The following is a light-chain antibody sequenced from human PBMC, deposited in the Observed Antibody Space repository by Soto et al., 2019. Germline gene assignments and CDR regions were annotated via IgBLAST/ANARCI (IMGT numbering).Light chain of an antibody. V-gene: IGKV3-15*01. J-gene: IGKJ5*01. CDR1: QSVGSN. Sequence: EIVMTQSPSTLSVSPGERATLSCRASQSVGSNLAWYQQKPGQAPRLLIYGASTRATGIPARFSGSGSGTEFTITISSLPSEDFAVYYYQQYNNWPPITFGQGTRLDIK. CDR2: GAS. CDR3: QQYNNWPPIT.